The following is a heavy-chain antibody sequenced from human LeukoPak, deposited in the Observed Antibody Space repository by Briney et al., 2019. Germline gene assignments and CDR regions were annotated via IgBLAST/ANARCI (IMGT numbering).Heavy chain of an antibody. V-gene: IGHV3-49*04. J-gene: IGHJ4*02. CDR2: IRSKAFGATT. D-gene: IGHD2-15*01. Sequence: GGSLRLSCKASGITFGDYAMGWVRQAPGKGLEWVGFIRSKAFGATTDYAASAKGRFTVSRDDSKSIAYLQMNNLKTEDTAVYYCTRDCSGRCYEEMDYWGQGTLVTVSS. CDR1: GITFGDYA. CDR3: TRDCSGRCYEEMDY.